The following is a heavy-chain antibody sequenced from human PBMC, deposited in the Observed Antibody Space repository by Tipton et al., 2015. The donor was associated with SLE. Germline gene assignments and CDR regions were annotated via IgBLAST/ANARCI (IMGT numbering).Heavy chain of an antibody. J-gene: IGHJ2*01. CDR3: ARNLGPEWMATKRGYFDL. CDR1: GASTSSHY. D-gene: IGHD5-24*01. V-gene: IGHV4-59*04. Sequence: TLSLTCTVSGASTSSHYWSWIRQPPGKGLEWIGSMYYSGNTYYNPSLKTRVTISVDTSKNQFSLKLSSVTAADTAVYYCARNLGPEWMATKRGYFDLWGRGTLVSVSS. CDR2: MYYSGNT.